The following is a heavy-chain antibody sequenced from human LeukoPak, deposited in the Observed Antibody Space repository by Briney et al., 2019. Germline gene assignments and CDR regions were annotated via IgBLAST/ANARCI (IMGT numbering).Heavy chain of an antibody. CDR3: ARWSALRNAFDI. Sequence: PGGSLRLSCAGTGFTFSNYGMSWVRQAPGKGLEWVSAISGGGDTTYYADSVKGRFTISRDSAKNTLYLQMNSLRAEDTAVYYCARWSALRNAFDIWGQGTMVTVSS. CDR2: ISGGGDTT. D-gene: IGHD5-24*01. J-gene: IGHJ3*02. V-gene: IGHV3-23*01. CDR1: GFTFSNYG.